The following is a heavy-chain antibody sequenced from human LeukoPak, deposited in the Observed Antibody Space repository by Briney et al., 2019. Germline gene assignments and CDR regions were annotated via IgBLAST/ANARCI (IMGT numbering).Heavy chain of an antibody. CDR3: ALLAVASDFDY. V-gene: IGHV3-48*03. CDR1: GFPFSIYE. D-gene: IGHD6-19*01. J-gene: IGHJ4*02. CDR2: IHRSGTIN. Sequence: GGSLRLSWAVSGFPFSIYEMNWVRQAPGKGGEGVSNIHRSGTINYYADSVKGRFSISRDNAKSSLNLQMNSLRVEDTAGYYCALLAVASDFDYWGQGALVTVSS.